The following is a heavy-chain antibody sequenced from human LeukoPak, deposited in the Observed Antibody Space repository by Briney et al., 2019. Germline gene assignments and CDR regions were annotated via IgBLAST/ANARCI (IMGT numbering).Heavy chain of an antibody. CDR1: GFTFSSYS. CDR2: VSSSGTTT. J-gene: IGHJ4*02. V-gene: IGHV3-48*01. Sequence: GGSLRLSCAASGFTFSSYSVIWARQAPGKGLEWVSYVSSSGTTTYYADSVKGRFTISRDNGKNLVSLQMNSLRAEDTAVYYCARDQSWLPDYWGQGTLVTVSS. CDR3: ARDQSWLPDY. D-gene: IGHD5-12*01.